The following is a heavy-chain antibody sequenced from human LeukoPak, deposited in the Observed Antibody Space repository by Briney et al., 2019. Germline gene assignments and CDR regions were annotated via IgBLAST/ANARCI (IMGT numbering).Heavy chain of an antibody. J-gene: IGHJ5*02. CDR3: ARGSSWEAKKWFDP. Sequence: SETLSLTCAVFGGSFSGYYWSWIRQPPGKGLEWIGAINHSGSTNYNPSLKSRVTISVDTSKNQFSLKLSSVTAADTAVYYCARGSSWEAKKWFDPWGQGTLVTVSS. V-gene: IGHV4-34*01. CDR1: GGSFSGYY. D-gene: IGHD6-13*01. CDR2: INHSGST.